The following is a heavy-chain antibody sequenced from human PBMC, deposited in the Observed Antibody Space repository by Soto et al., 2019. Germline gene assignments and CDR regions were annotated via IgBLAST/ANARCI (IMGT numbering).Heavy chain of an antibody. Sequence: RLSCAASGFSFSDYYMTWVRQAPGKGLEWASKISGSGTTTYYADSVKGRFTVSRDNAKNSLYLQMNSLRAEDTAVYYCAGDPYYYASDFWGQGALVTVSS. V-gene: IGHV3-11*01. CDR2: ISGSGTTT. CDR3: AGDPYYYASDF. J-gene: IGHJ4*02. CDR1: GFSFSDYY. D-gene: IGHD3-10*01.